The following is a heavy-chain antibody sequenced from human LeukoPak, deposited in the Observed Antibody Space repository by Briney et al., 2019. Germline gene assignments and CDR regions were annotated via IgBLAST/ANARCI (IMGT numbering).Heavy chain of an antibody. Sequence: GGSLRLSCAASGFTFSSYAMSWVRQAPGKGLEWVSAISSSGAKTYYAGSVKGRFTISRDTSKNTLYLQMNSLRAEDTAVYYCAKDLSSGSPYYFDYWGQGTLVTVSS. D-gene: IGHD1-1*01. CDR3: AKDLSSGSPYYFDY. CDR2: ISSSGAKT. V-gene: IGHV3-23*01. CDR1: GFTFSSYA. J-gene: IGHJ4*02.